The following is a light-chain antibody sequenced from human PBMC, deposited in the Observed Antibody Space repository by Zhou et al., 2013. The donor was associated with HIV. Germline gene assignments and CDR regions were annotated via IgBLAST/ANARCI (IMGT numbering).Light chain of an antibody. CDR2: DAS. J-gene: IGKJ3*01. V-gene: IGKV1-39*01. Sequence: DIQMTQSPSSLSASVGDRVTITCRSSQYISKSLNWFQQKPGKVPKLLIFDASSLQNGVPSRFSGSGSGTDFTLTINNLQPEVFRLVYYCTRVITTYLLLPFGPGTRVD. CDR3: CTRVITTYLLLP. CDR1: QYISKS.